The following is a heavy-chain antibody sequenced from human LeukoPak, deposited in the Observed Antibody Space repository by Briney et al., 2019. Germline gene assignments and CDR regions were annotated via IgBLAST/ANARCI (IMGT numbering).Heavy chain of an antibody. Sequence: WASVKVSCKASGYTFTNYGISWVRQAPGQGLEWMGWISDYNGNTNYAQKLQGRVTMTTDTSTSTAYMELRSLRSDDTAVYYCARDRAYDSPSGGHWGQGTLVTVSS. D-gene: IGHD3-22*01. J-gene: IGHJ4*02. CDR1: GYTFTNYG. V-gene: IGHV1-18*01. CDR3: ARDRAYDSPSGGH. CDR2: ISDYNGNT.